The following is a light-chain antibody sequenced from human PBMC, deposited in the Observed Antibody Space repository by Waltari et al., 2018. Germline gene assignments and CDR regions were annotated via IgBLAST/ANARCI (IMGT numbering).Light chain of an antibody. Sequence: QSALTQPASVSGSPGQSITISCSGVGSAAGASEYVPWYQHHPGKAPQVIIYDVTNRPSVISDRFSASQSANTASLTISRLQPEDEADYYCSSQTLDGLVLFGGGTRLTVL. CDR3: SSQTLDGLVL. J-gene: IGLJ3*02. CDR1: GSAAGASEY. CDR2: DVT. V-gene: IGLV2-14*03.